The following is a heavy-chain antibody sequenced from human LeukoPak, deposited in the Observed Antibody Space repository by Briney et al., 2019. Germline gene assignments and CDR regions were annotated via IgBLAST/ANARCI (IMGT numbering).Heavy chain of an antibody. CDR2: IYPGDSDT. CDR1: GYSFTSYW. D-gene: IGHD6-19*01. Sequence: GESLKISCKGSGYSFTSYWIGWVRQMPGKGLEWMGIIYPGDSDTRYSPSSQGQVTISADKSISTAYLQWSSLKASDTAMYYCARHGLAVGSGFNYFDYWGQGTLVTVSS. J-gene: IGHJ4*02. V-gene: IGHV5-51*01. CDR3: ARHGLAVGSGFNYFDY.